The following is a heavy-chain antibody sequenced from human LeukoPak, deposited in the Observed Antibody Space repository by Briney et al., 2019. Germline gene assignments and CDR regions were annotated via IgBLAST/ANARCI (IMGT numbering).Heavy chain of an antibody. V-gene: IGHV4-30-4*08. Sequence: SQTLSLTCTVSGGSISSGDYYWSWIRQPPGKGLEWIGSIYYGGSTYYNPSLKSRVTISVDTSKNQFSLKLSSVTAADTAVYYCARRGLPRGSVAARGGFDYWGQGTLVTVYS. D-gene: IGHD6-6*01. J-gene: IGHJ4*02. CDR1: GGSISSGDYY. CDR2: IYYGGST. CDR3: ARRGLPRGSVAARGGFDY.